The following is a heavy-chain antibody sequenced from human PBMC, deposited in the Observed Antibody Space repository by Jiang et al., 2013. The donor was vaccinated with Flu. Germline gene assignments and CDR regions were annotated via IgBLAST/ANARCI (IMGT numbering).Heavy chain of an antibody. Sequence: SVKVSCKASGYTFTGYYMHWVRQAPGQGLEWMGWINPNSGGTNYAQKFQGRVTMTRDTSISTAYMELSRLRSDDTAVYYCASAAGGDYPPFRYYGMDVWGQGTTVTVSS. V-gene: IGHV1-2*02. J-gene: IGHJ6*02. CDR3: ASAAGGDYPPFRYYGMDV. CDR2: INPNSGGT. D-gene: IGHD4-17*01. CDR1: GYTFTGYY.